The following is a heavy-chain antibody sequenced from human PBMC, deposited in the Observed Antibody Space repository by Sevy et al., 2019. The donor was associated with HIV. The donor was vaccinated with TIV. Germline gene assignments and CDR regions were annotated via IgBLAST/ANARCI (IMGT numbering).Heavy chain of an antibody. CDR3: ARSNNIEVVPTA. D-gene: IGHD2-2*01. CDR1: GFTFSSYA. CDR2: VSYDEKYK. J-gene: IGHJ5*02. V-gene: IGHV3-30*04. Sequence: GGSLRLSCAASGFTFSSYAMHWVRQAPGKGLEWVAAVSYDEKYKYYVDSVKGRFTISRDSSKNMLFLQMSSLRPEDTALYYCARSNNIEVVPTAWGQGTRVTVSS.